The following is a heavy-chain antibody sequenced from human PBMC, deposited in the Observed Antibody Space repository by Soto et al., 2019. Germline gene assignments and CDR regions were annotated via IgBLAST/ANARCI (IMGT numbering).Heavy chain of an antibody. CDR1: GGTFSSYA. Sequence: ASVKVSCKASGGTFSSYAISWVRQAPGQGLEWMGGIIPIFGTANYAQKFQGRVTITADESTSTAYMELSSLRSEDTAVYYCARGEWQDIVVVPAAMGLDYWGQGTLVTVSS. D-gene: IGHD2-2*01. J-gene: IGHJ4*02. CDR3: ARGEWQDIVVVPAAMGLDY. V-gene: IGHV1-69*13. CDR2: IIPIFGTA.